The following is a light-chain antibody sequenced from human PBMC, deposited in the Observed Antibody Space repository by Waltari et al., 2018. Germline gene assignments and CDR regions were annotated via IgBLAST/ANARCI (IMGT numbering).Light chain of an antibody. CDR1: QSVTRA. Sequence: ELVLTQSPGTLSLSPGESDTLSCRTSQSVTRALAWYQQKPGQAPRLLIYGASNRATGIPDRFSGSGSGTDFSLTISSLEPEDFAVYYCQHYLRLPVTFGQGTKVEVK. CDR3: QHYLRLPVT. J-gene: IGKJ1*01. V-gene: IGKV3-20*01. CDR2: GAS.